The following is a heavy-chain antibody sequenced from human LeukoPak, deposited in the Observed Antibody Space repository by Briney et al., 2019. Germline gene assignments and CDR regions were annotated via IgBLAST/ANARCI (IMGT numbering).Heavy chain of an antibody. CDR3: ARLGYGGIGVELDY. D-gene: IGHD5-12*01. CDR2: IYPPDSDT. CDR1: GYIFNNYW. Sequence: GESLKISCKGSGYIFNNYWIGWVRQMPGEGLEWMGLIYPPDSDTKYSPSFQGQVTISADKSISTAYLQWSSLKASDTAMYYCARLGYGGIGVELDYWGQGTLVTVSS. V-gene: IGHV5-51*01. J-gene: IGHJ4*02.